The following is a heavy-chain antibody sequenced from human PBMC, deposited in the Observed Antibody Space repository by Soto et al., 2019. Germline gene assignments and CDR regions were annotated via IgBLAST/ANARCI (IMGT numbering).Heavy chain of an antibody. CDR3: AGGLAAAGLYYFDY. CDR1: GGSISSSSYY. D-gene: IGHD6-13*01. V-gene: IGHV4-39*01. Sequence: QLQLQESGPGLVKPSETLSLSCTVSGGSISSSSYYWGWIRQPPGKGLEWIGSIYYSGSTYYTPSLRCRVTISVDTSKNQFSLKLSSVTAADTAVYYCAGGLAAAGLYYFDYWGQGTLVTVSS. J-gene: IGHJ4*02. CDR2: IYYSGST.